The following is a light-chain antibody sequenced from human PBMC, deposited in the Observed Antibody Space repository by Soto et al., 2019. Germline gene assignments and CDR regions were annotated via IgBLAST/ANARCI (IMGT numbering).Light chain of an antibody. J-gene: IGKJ5*01. CDR1: QTVGRR. V-gene: IGKV1-5*03. CDR3: QQLYIFPLT. CDR2: EAS. Sequence: DIQMTQSPSTLSASVGDRATITCRASQTVGRRLAWFQQKPGKAPRLLIHEASNIQSGVPARFSGGESGTEYTLTISSLQPEDSATYYCQQLYIFPLTFGQGTRLEIK.